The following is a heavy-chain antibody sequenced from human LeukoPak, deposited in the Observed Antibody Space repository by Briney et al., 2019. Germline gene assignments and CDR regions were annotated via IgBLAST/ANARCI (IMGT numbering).Heavy chain of an antibody. CDR3: ARDPGPHSYYMDV. V-gene: IGHV1-69*06. Sequence: SVKVPCKASGGTFSSYAISWVRQAPGQGLEWMGRIIPIFGTANYAQKFQGRVTITADKSTSTAYMELSSLRSEDTAVYYCARDPGPHSYYMDVWGKGTTVTVSS. CDR1: GGTFSSYA. CDR2: IIPIFGTA. J-gene: IGHJ6*03.